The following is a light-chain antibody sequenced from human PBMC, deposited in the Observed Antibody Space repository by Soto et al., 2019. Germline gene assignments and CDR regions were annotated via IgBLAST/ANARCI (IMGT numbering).Light chain of an antibody. CDR1: QSISNS. CDR2: VAS. J-gene: IGKJ2*01. Sequence: DIRMTQSRSSLSASVGDTVTITCRASQSISNSLSWYQQKPGKAPKFLIYVASTLQRGVPSRFSGSGSGTDFTLTISSLQPEDVATYYCQQTFSPPYTFGQGTKLEIK. V-gene: IGKV1-39*01. CDR3: QQTFSPPYT.